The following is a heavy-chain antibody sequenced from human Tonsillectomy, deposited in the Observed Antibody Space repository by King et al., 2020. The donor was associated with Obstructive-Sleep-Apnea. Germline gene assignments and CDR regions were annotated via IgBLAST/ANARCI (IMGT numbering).Heavy chain of an antibody. CDR2: MNPNSGNT. CDR1: GYTFTSYD. V-gene: IGHV1-8*01. Sequence: VQLVESGAEVKKPGASVKVSCKASGYTFTSYDINWVRQATGQGLEGMGLMNPNSGNTGYAQKFQGRVNMTRNTSISTAYMELSSLRSEDTALYYCARIHYNSGSYWGQGTLVTVSS. J-gene: IGHJ4*02. D-gene: IGHD3-10*01. CDR3: ARIHYNSGSY.